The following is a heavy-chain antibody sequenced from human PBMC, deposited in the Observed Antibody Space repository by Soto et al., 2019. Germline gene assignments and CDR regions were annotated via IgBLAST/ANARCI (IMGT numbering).Heavy chain of an antibody. J-gene: IGHJ3*02. D-gene: IGHD2-15*01. CDR1: GYTLTSYG. V-gene: IGHV1-18*01. CDR3: ASLGGYCSGGSCPTATHDAFDI. Sequence: SVKVACKASGYTLTSYGISWVRQAPGQGLEGMGWISAYNGNTNYAQKLQGRVTMTTDTSTRTAYMELRSLRSDDTAVYYCASLGGYCSGGSCPTATHDAFDIWGQGTMVTVSS. CDR2: ISAYNGNT.